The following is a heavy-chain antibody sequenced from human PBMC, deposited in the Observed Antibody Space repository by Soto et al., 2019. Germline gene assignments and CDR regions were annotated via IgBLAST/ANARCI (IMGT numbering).Heavy chain of an antibody. D-gene: IGHD2-15*01. CDR3: VGGYPRVGFDY. Sequence: QLQLQESGPGLVKPSETLSLTCTVSGGSIGSSDYYWGWIRQPPGKGLEWIGNIYDSGSTAYNPALQSRVTTYVDQAKNQASRKVSSVTAADTAMYVCVGGYPRVGFDYWGQGTLVTVSS. CDR2: IYDSGST. J-gene: IGHJ4*02. V-gene: IGHV4-39*01. CDR1: GGSIGSSDYY.